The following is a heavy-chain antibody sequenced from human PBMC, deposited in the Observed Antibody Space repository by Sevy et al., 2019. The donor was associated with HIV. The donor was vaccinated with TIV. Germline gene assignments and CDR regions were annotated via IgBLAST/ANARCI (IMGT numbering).Heavy chain of an antibody. Sequence: GGSLRLSCAASGFTFSSYGMHWVRRAPGKGLEWVALLWYDGSNTYYADSVKGRFSISRDNSKNTLYLQMNSLRAEDTAVYYCARAKAALPGYYYGMDVWGQGTTVTVSS. J-gene: IGHJ6*02. CDR1: GFTFSSYG. D-gene: IGHD6-6*01. CDR3: ARAKAALPGYYYGMDV. CDR2: LWYDGSNT. V-gene: IGHV3-33*08.